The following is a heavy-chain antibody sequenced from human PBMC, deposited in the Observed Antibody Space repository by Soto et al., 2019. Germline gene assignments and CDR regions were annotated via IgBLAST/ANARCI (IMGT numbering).Heavy chain of an antibody. J-gene: IGHJ4*02. V-gene: IGHV3-30*18. D-gene: IGHD6-19*01. CDR2: ISDDGSQK. CDR3: GKEAPGGWHFFDT. CDR1: GFTFRTYG. Sequence: PVGSLRLSCAASGFTFRTYGMHWVRQAPGKGLEWVAFISDDGSQKYYGDSVKGRFTISRDNSKNTLSLRMISLRTEDTSVYYCGKEAPGGWHFFDTWGQGTLVTVSS.